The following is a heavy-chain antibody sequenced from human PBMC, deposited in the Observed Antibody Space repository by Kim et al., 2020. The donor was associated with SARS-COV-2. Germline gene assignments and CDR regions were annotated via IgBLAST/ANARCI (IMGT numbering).Heavy chain of an antibody. J-gene: IGHJ4*02. Sequence: SVKVSCKASGGTFSSYAISWVRQAPGQGLEWMGRIIPILGIANYAQKFQGRVTITADKSTSTAYMELSSLRSEDTAVYYCARDFDSSEVLFGYWGQGTLVTVSS. CDR1: GGTFSSYA. D-gene: IGHD3-22*01. CDR3: ARDFDSSEVLFGY. CDR2: IIPILGIA. V-gene: IGHV1-69*04.